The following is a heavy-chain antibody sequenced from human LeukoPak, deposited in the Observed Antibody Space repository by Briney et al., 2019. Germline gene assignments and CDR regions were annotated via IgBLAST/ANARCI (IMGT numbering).Heavy chain of an antibody. CDR2: IYYSGST. J-gene: IGHJ4*02. CDR1: GGSISSSSYY. Sequence: PSETLSLTCTVSGGSISSSSYYWGWIRQPPGKGLEWIGSIYYSGSTYYNPSLKSRVTISVDTSKNQFSLKLSSVTAADTAVYYCARQARGDSSSFDYWGQGTLVAVSS. CDR3: ARQARGDSSSFDY. V-gene: IGHV4-39*01. D-gene: IGHD6-13*01.